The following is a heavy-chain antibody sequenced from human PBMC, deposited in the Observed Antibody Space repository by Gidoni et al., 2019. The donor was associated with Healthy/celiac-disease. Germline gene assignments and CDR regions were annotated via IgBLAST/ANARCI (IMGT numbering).Heavy chain of an antibody. CDR1: GCPFSSDS. CDR2: ISSSSSYI. CDR3: ASEVVPDGMDV. D-gene: IGHD2-15*01. V-gene: IGHV3-21*01. Sequence: EVQLVESGGGVVKPGGALSRPGEASGCPFSSDSMTWVRQAPGKGLEGVSSISSSSSYIYSADSVKGRFTISRDNAKTSLYLQMNSLRAEDTAVYYCASEVVPDGMDVWGQGTTVTVSS. J-gene: IGHJ6*02.